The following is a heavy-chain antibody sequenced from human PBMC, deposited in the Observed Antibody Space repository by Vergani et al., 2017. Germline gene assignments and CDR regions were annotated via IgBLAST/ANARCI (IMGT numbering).Heavy chain of an antibody. CDR2: MNPNSGNT. CDR1: GYTFTSYD. CDR3: ASWGRLFHFDY. Sequence: QVPLVQSGAEVKKPGASVKVSCKASGYTFTSYDINWVRQATGQGLEWMGWMNPNSGNTGYAQKFQGRVTITADTSTDTAYMELSSLRSEDTAVYYCASWGRLFHFDYWGQGTLVTVSS. V-gene: IGHV1-8*01. D-gene: IGHD3-22*01. J-gene: IGHJ4*02.